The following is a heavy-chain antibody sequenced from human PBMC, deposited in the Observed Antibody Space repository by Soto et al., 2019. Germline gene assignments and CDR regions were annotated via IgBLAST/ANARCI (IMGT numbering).Heavy chain of an antibody. CDR1: GGTFSSYA. J-gene: IGHJ6*02. V-gene: IGHV1-69*13. CDR2: IIPIFGTA. CDR3: ARGFLEWLFTPYYYGMDV. D-gene: IGHD3-3*01. Sequence: SVKVSCKASGGTFSSYAISWVRQAPGQGLEWMGGIIPIFGTANYAQKFQGRVTITADESTSTAYMELSSLRSEDTAVYYCARGFLEWLFTPYYYGMDVWGQGTTVTVSS.